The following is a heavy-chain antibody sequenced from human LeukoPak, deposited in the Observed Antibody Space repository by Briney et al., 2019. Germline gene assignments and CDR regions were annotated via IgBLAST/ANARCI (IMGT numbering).Heavy chain of an antibody. V-gene: IGHV3-23*01. D-gene: IGHD4-17*01. CDR1: GFTLTRYA. J-gene: IGHJ4*02. Sequence: GSLRLSCAAPGFTLTRYAMSWVRPAPEGGRGWVSSIIGSGGVTYYTHSVKGPFSISRDTPPNTLNLQMNSLRAEDRAVYYCAKDLYGDYLYYFDYWGQGTLVTVSS. CDR2: IIGSGGVT. CDR3: AKDLYGDYLYYFDY.